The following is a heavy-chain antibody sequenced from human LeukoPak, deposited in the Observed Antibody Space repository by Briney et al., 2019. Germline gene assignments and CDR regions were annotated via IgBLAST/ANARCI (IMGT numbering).Heavy chain of an antibody. J-gene: IGHJ4*02. CDR3: ARLGGSSWSKAMTIDY. Sequence: SETLSLTCTVSGGSISSSSYYWGWIRQPPGKGLEWIGNIYYSGSTYYNPSLKSRVTISVDTSKNQFSLKLSSVTAADTAVYYCARLGGSSWSKAMTIDYWGQGTLVTVSS. CDR1: GGSISSSSYY. D-gene: IGHD6-13*01. V-gene: IGHV4-39*01. CDR2: IYYSGST.